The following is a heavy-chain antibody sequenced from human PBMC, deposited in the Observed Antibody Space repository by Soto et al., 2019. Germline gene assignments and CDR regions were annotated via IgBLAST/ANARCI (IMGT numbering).Heavy chain of an antibody. CDR1: GFSLSTNGVA. Sequence: QITLKESGPALVKPTQTLTLTCTFSGFSLSTNGVAVGWIRQPPGKALDWLALIYWDDDRRYSPSLKGRLTITKDTSKNQVVLTMTNTDPVDTATYYCAHSPASSSWQHPYWFDYWGQGTLVTVSS. CDR2: IYWDDDR. V-gene: IGHV2-5*02. J-gene: IGHJ4*02. D-gene: IGHD6-13*01. CDR3: AHSPASSSWQHPYWFDY.